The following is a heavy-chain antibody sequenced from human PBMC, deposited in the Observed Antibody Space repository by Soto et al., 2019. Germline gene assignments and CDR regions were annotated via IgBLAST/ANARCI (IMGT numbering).Heavy chain of an antibody. V-gene: IGHV3-23*01. CDR2: ISGSGDST. CDR1: GFTFSSYA. J-gene: IGHJ4*02. Sequence: EVQLLDSGGGLVQPGGSLRLSCAASGFTFSSYARNWVRQAPGKGLVWVSVISGSGDSTYDADSVKGRFTISGDNSKNTLYLQINSLRAEDTAVYYCARGGPGTYFDYWGQGTLATVSS. CDR3: ARGGPGTYFDY. D-gene: IGHD6-13*01.